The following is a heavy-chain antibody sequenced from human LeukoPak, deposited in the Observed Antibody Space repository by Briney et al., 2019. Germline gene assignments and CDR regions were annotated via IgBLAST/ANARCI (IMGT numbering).Heavy chain of an antibody. V-gene: IGHV4-34*01. CDR3: AREYGSSGWYKELKYCFDY. CDR1: GGSFSGYY. CDR2: INHSGST. Sequence: SETLSLTCAVYGGSFSGYYWSWIRQPPGKGLEWIGEINHSGSTNYNPSLKSRVTISVDTSKNQSSLKLSSVTAADTAVYYCAREYGSSGWYKELKYCFDYWGQGTLVTVSS. D-gene: IGHD6-19*01. J-gene: IGHJ4*02.